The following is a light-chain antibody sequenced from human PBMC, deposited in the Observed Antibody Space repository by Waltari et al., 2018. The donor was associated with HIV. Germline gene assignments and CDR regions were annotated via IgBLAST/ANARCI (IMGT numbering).Light chain of an antibody. V-gene: IGLV1-44*01. CDR2: SNN. CDR3: AAWDDSLNGHWV. J-gene: IGLJ3*02. Sequence: QSVLTQPPSASGSPGQSVPISCSGSRSNIGSNTVNWYQQLPGTAPKLLIYSNNQRPSGVPDRFSGSKSGTSASLAISGLQSEDEADYYCAAWDDSLNGHWVFGGGTKLTVL. CDR1: RSNIGSNT.